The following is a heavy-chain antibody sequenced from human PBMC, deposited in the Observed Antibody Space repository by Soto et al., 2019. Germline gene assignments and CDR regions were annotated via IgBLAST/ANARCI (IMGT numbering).Heavy chain of an antibody. Sequence: SETLSLTCAVYGGSFSGYYWSWVRQPPGKGLGWIGEINHSGSTNYNPSLKSRVTISVDTSKNQFSLKLSSVTAADTAVYYCARGAAWYKVKWFDPWGKGTLVTVSS. D-gene: IGHD1-1*01. J-gene: IGHJ5*02. CDR1: GGSFSGYY. CDR2: INHSGST. CDR3: ARGAAWYKVKWFDP. V-gene: IGHV4-34*01.